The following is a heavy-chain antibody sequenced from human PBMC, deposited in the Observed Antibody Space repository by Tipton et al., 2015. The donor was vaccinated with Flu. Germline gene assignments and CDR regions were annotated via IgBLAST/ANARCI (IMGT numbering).Heavy chain of an antibody. Sequence: TLSLTCAVYGGSFSGYYWSWIRQPPGKGLEWIGEINHSGSTNYNPSLKSRVTISVDTSKNQFSLKLSSVTAADTAVYYCARGRTVPAAIHRSDAFDIWGQGTMVTVSS. D-gene: IGHD2-2*02. CDR3: ARGRTVPAAIHRSDAFDI. CDR1: GGSFSGYY. V-gene: IGHV4-34*01. CDR2: INHSGST. J-gene: IGHJ3*02.